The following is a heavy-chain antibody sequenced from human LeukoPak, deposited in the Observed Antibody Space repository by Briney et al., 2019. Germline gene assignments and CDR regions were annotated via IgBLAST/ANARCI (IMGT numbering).Heavy chain of an antibody. Sequence: GGSLRLSCAASGFTFSSYSMSWVRQAPGKGLEWVSSISSSSSYMYYADSVKGRFTISRDNAKNSLYLQMNSLRAEDTAVYYCARDSDDSSGYFDYWGQGTLVTVSP. CDR1: GFTFSSYS. V-gene: IGHV3-21*01. CDR2: ISSSSSYM. J-gene: IGHJ4*02. D-gene: IGHD3-22*01. CDR3: ARDSDDSSGYFDY.